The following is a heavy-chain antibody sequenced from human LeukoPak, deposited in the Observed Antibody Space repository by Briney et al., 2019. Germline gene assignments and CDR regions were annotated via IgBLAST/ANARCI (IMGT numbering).Heavy chain of an antibody. Sequence: GASVKVSCKASGYSLTGYYLHWVRQAPGQGLEWMGWINPNTGGTNYAQNFQGRVTMTTDTSISTAYMELNRLTSDDTAVYYCARASGTLGYWGQGTLVTVSS. CDR1: GYSLTGYY. D-gene: IGHD1-26*01. V-gene: IGHV1-2*02. CDR3: ARASGTLGY. J-gene: IGHJ4*02. CDR2: INPNTGGT.